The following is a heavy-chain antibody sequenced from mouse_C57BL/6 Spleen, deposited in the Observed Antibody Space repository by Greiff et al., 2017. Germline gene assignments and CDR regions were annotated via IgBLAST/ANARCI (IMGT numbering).Heavy chain of an antibody. Sequence: EVMLVESGGGLVKPGGSLKLSCAASGFTFSSYTMSWVRQTPEKRLEWVATISGGGGNTYYPDSVKGRFTISRDNAKNTLYLQMSSLRSEDTALYYCARQGNWYFDFWGTGTTVTVSS. CDR3: ARQGNWYFDF. CDR2: ISGGGGNT. D-gene: IGHD2-14*01. CDR1: GFTFSSYT. J-gene: IGHJ1*03. V-gene: IGHV5-9*01.